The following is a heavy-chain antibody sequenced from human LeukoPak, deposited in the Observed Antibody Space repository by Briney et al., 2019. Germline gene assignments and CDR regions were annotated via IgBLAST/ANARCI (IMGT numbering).Heavy chain of an antibody. V-gene: IGHV3-30*18. Sequence: PGRSLTLSCEASGFSFGTYGMHWVRQAPGKGLEWVALISYDENYRNYADSVRDRFSISRDTSRNTLFLQMNGLRTEDTAVYYCAKDLRAHRGSGGPYVDTWGQGTLVTVSS. CDR2: ISYDENYR. CDR1: GFSFGTYG. J-gene: IGHJ5*02. CDR3: AKDLRAHRGSGGPYVDT. D-gene: IGHD3-10*01.